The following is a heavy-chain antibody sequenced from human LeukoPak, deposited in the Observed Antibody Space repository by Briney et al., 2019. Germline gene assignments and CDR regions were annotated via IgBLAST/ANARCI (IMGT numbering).Heavy chain of an antibody. Sequence: PSETLSLTCTVSGGSISSGGYYWSCIRQHPGKGREWIGYIYYSGSTYYNPSLKSRITISVDTSNNQFSLKLSSVSAADTAVYYCARDHTGAFDIWGEGAMVTVSS. CDR2: IYYSGST. CDR1: GGSISSGGYY. D-gene: IGHD4-17*01. CDR3: ARDHTGAFDI. J-gene: IGHJ3*02. V-gene: IGHV4-31*03.